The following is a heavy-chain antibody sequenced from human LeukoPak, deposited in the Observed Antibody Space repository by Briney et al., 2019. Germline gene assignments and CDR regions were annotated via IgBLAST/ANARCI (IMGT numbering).Heavy chain of an antibody. D-gene: IGHD3-10*01. J-gene: IGHJ5*02. Sequence: SKTLSLTCTVSGGSISSYYWSWIRQPPGKGLEWIGYIYYSGSPNYNPSLKSRVTISVDTSKNQFSLKLSSVTAAHTAVYYCAREEYGSGSYYRGWFDPWGQGTLVTVSS. CDR3: AREEYGSGSYYRGWFDP. CDR1: GGSISSYY. V-gene: IGHV4-59*01. CDR2: IYYSGSP.